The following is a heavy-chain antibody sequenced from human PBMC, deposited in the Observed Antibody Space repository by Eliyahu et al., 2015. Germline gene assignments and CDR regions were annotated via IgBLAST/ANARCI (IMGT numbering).Heavy chain of an antibody. J-gene: IGHJ4*02. V-gene: IGHV3-33*01. CDR2: IWXXGSNK. D-gene: IGHD6-19*01. CDR3: ARASSGWYGSLNY. Sequence: GKGLEWVXVIWXXGSNKYXAXXVKGRFTISRDNSKNTLYLQMNSLRAEDTAVYYCARASSGWYGSLNYWGQGTLVTVSS.